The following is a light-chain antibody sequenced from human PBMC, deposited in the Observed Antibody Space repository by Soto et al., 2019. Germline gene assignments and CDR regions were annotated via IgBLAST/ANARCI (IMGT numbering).Light chain of an antibody. Sequence: EIVLPQSPGTLSLSPGARATLSCRASQSVSSSYLAWYQQKLGQAPRLLLYGAASRATGIPGRFSGRGSGTDFTFSICRLEAEDCAEYYCQQYCSSPAFAFGRETKVEIK. J-gene: IGKJ4*01. V-gene: IGKV3-20*01. CDR2: GAA. CDR3: QQYCSSPAFA. CDR1: QSVSSSY.